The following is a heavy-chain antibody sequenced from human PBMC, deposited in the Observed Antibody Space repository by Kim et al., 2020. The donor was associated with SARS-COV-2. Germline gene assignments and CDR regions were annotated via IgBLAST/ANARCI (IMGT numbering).Heavy chain of an antibody. Sequence: GRFTVSRGNSKNTLYLQMNSLRAEDTAVYYCAKDRSLSCSGGSCYSGLDYWGQGTLVTVSS. D-gene: IGHD2-15*01. J-gene: IGHJ4*02. CDR3: AKDRSLSCSGGSCYSGLDY. V-gene: IGHV3-30*02.